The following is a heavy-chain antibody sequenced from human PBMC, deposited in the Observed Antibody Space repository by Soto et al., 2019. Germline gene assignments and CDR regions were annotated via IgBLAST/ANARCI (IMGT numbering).Heavy chain of an antibody. CDR3: ARLVVPAAIFYWFAP. CDR2: IYYSGST. J-gene: IGHJ5*02. Sequence: SETLSLTSSVAGGSISSYYWSWIRQPPEKGLEWIGYIYYSGSTNYNPSLKSRVTISVDTSKNQFSLKLSSVTAADTAVYYCARLVVPAAIFYWFAPWGQGTLVTVSS. V-gene: IGHV4-59*01. CDR1: GGSISSYY. D-gene: IGHD2-2*01.